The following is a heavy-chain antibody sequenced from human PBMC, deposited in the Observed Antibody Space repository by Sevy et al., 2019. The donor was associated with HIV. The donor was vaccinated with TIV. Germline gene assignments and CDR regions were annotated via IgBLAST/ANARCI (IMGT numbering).Heavy chain of an antibody. CDR1: GYTLPEFS. J-gene: IGHJ4*02. CDR3: ATDIVVGRNY. D-gene: IGHD2-2*01. V-gene: IGHV1-24*01. CDR2: FHVDGEI. Sequence: ASVKVSCKVSGYTLPEFSVHWVRQAPGKGLEWMGGFHVDGEIMYAQKFQGRVTMTEDTSTDTAYMELSSLRSEDTAVYYCATDIVVGRNYWGQGTLVTVSS.